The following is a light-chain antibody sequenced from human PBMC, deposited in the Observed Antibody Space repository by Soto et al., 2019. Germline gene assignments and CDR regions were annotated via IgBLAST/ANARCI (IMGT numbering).Light chain of an antibody. CDR3: SSYTTSNTRQIV. CDR1: SSDVGGYNY. Sequence: QSVLTQPASVSGSPGQSITISCTGTSSDVGGYNYVSWYQHHPGKAPKLLIYDVSNRPSGISNRFSGSKSDNTASLTISGLQPEDEADYYCSSYTTSNTRQIVFGTGTQLTV. V-gene: IGLV2-14*03. J-gene: IGLJ1*01. CDR2: DVS.